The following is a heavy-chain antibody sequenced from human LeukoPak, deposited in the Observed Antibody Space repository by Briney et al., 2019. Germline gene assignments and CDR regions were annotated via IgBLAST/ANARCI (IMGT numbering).Heavy chain of an antibody. J-gene: IGHJ4*02. CDR1: GGSIRSYY. CDR3: ARHRDLYSNNWPFDY. D-gene: IGHD6-13*01. CDR2: IYTTGST. V-gene: IGHV4-4*09. Sequence: SETLSLTCTVSGGSIRSYYWSWIRQPPGKGLEWIGYIYTTGSTNYNPSLKSRVTISIDTSNNHLSLELSSVTAADTAVYYCARHRDLYSNNWPFDYWGQGTLVTVSS.